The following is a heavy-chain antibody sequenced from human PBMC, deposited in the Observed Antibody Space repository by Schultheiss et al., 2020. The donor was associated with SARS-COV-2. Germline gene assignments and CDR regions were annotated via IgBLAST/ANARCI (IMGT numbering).Heavy chain of an antibody. D-gene: IGHD3-3*01. V-gene: IGHV3-33*01. CDR3: ARVGGTIFGRDGMDV. CDR1: GFTFSSYG. Sequence: GGSLRLSCAASGFTFSSYGMHWVRQAPGKGLEWVAIIWYDGSNEYYADSVKGRFTISRDNSKNSLYLQMNSLRAEDTAVYYCARVGGTIFGRDGMDVWGQGTTVTVSS. J-gene: IGHJ6*02. CDR2: IWYDGSNE.